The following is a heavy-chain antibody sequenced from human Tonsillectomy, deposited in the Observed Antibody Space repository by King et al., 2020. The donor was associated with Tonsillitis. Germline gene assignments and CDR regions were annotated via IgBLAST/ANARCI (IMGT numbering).Heavy chain of an antibody. CDR3: ARGTLYYYYGMDV. D-gene: IGHD1-7*01. CDR1: GGSISSYY. J-gene: IGHJ6*02. V-gene: IGHV4-59*01. Sequence: VQLQESGPGLVKPSETLSLTCTVSGGSISSYYWSWIRQPPGKGLEWIGYIYYSGSTNYKPSLKSRVTISVDTSKNQFSLKLSSVTAADTAVYYCARGTLYYYYGMDVWGQGTTVTVSS. CDR2: IYYSGST.